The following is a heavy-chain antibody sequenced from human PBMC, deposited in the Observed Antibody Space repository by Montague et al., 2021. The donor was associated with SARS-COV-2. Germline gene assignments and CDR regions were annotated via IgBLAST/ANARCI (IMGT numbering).Heavy chain of an antibody. V-gene: IGHV4-59*01. CDR3: ARTRSYDPLFDF. J-gene: IGHJ4*02. Sequence: SETLSLTCTVSGGSISSNFWSWIRQPPGEGLEWIGYIYYSGSTNYNPSLKSRVTISVDTSKKQFSLQLSSVTAADTAVYYCARTRSYDPLFDFWGQGTLVTVSS. D-gene: IGHD1-26*01. CDR2: IYYSGST. CDR1: GGSISSNF.